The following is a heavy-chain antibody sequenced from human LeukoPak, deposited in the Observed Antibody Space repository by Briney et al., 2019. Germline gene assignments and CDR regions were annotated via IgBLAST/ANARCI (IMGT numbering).Heavy chain of an antibody. D-gene: IGHD1-26*01. Sequence: GGSLRLSCAASGFNFSSYAMHWVRQAPGKGLEWVAVISYDGSNKYYADSVKGRFAISRDNSKNTLYLQMNSLRAEDTAVYYCARESGDYWGQGTLVTVSS. J-gene: IGHJ4*02. V-gene: IGHV3-30*09. CDR1: GFNFSSYA. CDR3: ARESGDY. CDR2: ISYDGSNK.